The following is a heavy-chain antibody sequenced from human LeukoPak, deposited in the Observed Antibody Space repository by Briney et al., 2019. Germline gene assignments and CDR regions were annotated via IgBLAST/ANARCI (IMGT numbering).Heavy chain of an antibody. CDR1: GFTFISYA. V-gene: IGHV3-30-3*01. CDR2: ISYDGSNK. J-gene: IGHJ4*02. Sequence: GGSLRLSCAASGFTFISYAMHWVRQAPGKGLEWVAVISYDGSNKYYADSVKGRFTISRDNSKNTLYLQMNSLRAEDTAVYYCARDEQWLDYFDYWGQGTLVTVSS. CDR3: ARDEQWLDYFDY. D-gene: IGHD6-19*01.